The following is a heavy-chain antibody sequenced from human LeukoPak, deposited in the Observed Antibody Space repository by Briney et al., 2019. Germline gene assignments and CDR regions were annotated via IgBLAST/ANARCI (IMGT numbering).Heavy chain of an antibody. D-gene: IGHD3-10*01. Sequence: PGGSLRLSCAASGFTFSSYSMNWVRQAPGKGLEWVSSISSSSSYIYYADSVKGRFTIPRDNARSSLYLQMSSLRAEDTAVYYCARRRKHGSGSDWLWGQGTLVTVSS. V-gene: IGHV3-21*01. J-gene: IGHJ4*02. CDR3: ARRRKHGSGSDWL. CDR1: GFTFSSYS. CDR2: ISSSSSYI.